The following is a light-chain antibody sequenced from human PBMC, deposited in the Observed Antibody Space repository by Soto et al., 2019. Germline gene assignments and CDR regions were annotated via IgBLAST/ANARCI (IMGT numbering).Light chain of an antibody. Sequence: IQMTQSHYTLSASVGDGVTITCRASQSISNRLAWYQQRPGKAPKYLIYDASTLDSGAPSRFSGSGSGTEFTLTISSLQPDDFENYYCQHIDSDHRTWKCGQGTKGE. CDR1: QSISNR. V-gene: IGKV1-5*01. CDR3: QHIDSDHRTWK. CDR2: DAS. J-gene: IGKJ1*01.